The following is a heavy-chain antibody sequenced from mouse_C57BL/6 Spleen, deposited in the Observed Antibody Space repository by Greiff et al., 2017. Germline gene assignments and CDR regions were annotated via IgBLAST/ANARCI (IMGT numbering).Heavy chain of an antibody. D-gene: IGHD1-1*01. V-gene: IGHV1-54*01. Sequence: QVQLQQSGAELVRPGTSVKVSCKASGYAFTNYLIEWVKQRPGPGLEWIGVINPGSGGTNYNEKFKGKATLTADKTSSTAYMQLSSLTSEDSAVYCCARRRYYYGSSPYAMDYWGQGTSVTVSS. CDR3: ARRRYYYGSSPYAMDY. CDR1: GYAFTNYL. J-gene: IGHJ4*01. CDR2: INPGSGGT.